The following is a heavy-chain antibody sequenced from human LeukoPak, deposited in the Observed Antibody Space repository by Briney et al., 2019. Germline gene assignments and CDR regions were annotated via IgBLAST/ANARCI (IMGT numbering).Heavy chain of an antibody. Sequence: PGRPLRLSCAASGFTFDDYAMHWVRQAPGKGLEWVSGVTWNSGIIVYADSVKGRFTVSRDNARNSLFLEMTSLRGDDTALYYCAKGKRSGLVYSAIDHWGQGTLVSVSS. J-gene: IGHJ4*02. V-gene: IGHV3-9*01. CDR1: GFTFDDYA. D-gene: IGHD3/OR15-3a*01. CDR2: VTWNSGII. CDR3: AKGKRSGLVYSAIDH.